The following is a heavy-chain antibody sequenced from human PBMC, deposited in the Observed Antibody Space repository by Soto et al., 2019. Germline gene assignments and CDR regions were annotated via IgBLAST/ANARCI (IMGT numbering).Heavy chain of an antibody. CDR1: GGTFSSYA. J-gene: IGHJ3*02. Sequence: SVKVSCKASGGTFSSYAISWVRQAPGQGLEWMGGIIPIFGTANYAQKFQGRVTITADESTSTAYMELSSLRSEDTAVYYCARDLVPIYDSRIYAFDIWGQGTMVTVSS. CDR2: IIPIFGTA. D-gene: IGHD3-22*01. V-gene: IGHV1-69*13. CDR3: ARDLVPIYDSRIYAFDI.